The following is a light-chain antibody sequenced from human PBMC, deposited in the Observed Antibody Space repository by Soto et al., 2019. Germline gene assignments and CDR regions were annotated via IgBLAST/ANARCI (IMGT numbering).Light chain of an antibody. V-gene: IGKV4-1*01. CDR1: QSVFYNSNDKNF. J-gene: IGKJ1*01. Sequence: DIVMTQSPNSLAVSLGERATINCKSSQSVFYNSNDKNFLTWYQQKPGQPPRLLIYWASSRASGVPDRFSGSGSGTDFTLTISSLQAEDVAFYYCHQYYTTPWTFGQGTKLEIK. CDR2: WAS. CDR3: HQYYTTPWT.